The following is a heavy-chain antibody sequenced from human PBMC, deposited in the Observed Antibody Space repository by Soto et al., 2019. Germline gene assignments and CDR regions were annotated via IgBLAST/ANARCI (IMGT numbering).Heavy chain of an antibody. J-gene: IGHJ4*02. Sequence: PGESLKISCKGSGYSFTSYWISWVRQMPGKGLEWMGRIDPSDSYTNYSPSFQGHVTISADKSISTAYLQWSSLKASDTAMYYCARPQPQYGDSTTPFDYWGQGTLVTVSS. CDR1: GYSFTSYW. CDR2: IDPSDSYT. D-gene: IGHD4-17*01. V-gene: IGHV5-10-1*01. CDR3: ARPQPQYGDSTTPFDY.